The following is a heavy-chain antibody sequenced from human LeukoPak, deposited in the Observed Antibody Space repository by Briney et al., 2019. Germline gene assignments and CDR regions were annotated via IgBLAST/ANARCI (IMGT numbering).Heavy chain of an antibody. CDR1: GFTFSSYG. CDR2: IRYDGSNK. D-gene: IGHD6-13*01. CDR3: ARDSRPYSGSWDYYFDY. J-gene: IGHJ4*02. Sequence: TGGSLRLSCAASGFTFSSYGMHWVRQAPGKGLEWVAVIRYDGSNKYYADSVKGRFTISRDNSKNTLYLQMNSLRAEDTAVYYCARDSRPYSGSWDYYFDYWGQGTLVTVTS. V-gene: IGHV3-33*01.